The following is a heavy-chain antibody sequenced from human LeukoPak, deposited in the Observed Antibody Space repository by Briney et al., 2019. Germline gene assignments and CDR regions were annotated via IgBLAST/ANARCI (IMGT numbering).Heavy chain of an antibody. D-gene: IGHD2-2*01. V-gene: IGHV3-53*01. CDR1: GFTVSSNY. CDR2: IYSGGST. CDR3: ARDAGYCSSTSCYGVFDY. Sequence: PSGGSLGLSCAASGFTVSSNYMSWVRQAPGKGLEWVSVIYSGGSTYYADSVKGRFTISRDNSKNTLYLQMNSLRAEDTAVYYCARDAGYCSSTSCYGVFDYWGQGTLVTVSS. J-gene: IGHJ4*02.